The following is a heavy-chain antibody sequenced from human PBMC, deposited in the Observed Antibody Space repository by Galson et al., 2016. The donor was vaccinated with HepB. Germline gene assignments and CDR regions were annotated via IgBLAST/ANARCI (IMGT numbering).Heavy chain of an antibody. V-gene: IGHV3-7*05. CDR1: GFTFNSYW. D-gene: IGHD1-1*01. Sequence: SLRLSCAASGFTFNSYWMAWVRQAPGKGLEWVANIKQDGSEKYYVDSVKGRFTISSDNAKNSLYLQMNSLRVEDTAVYYCACPTGGNWTDYWGQGTLVTVSS. J-gene: IGHJ4*02. CDR3: ACPTGGNWTDY. CDR2: IKQDGSEK.